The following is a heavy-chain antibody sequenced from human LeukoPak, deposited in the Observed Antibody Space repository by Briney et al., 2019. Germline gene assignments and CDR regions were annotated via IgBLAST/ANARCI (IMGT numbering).Heavy chain of an antibody. CDR1: GFSFSAYV. CDR2: ISGSGGTT. Sequence: GGSLRLSCAASGFSFSAYVMSWVRLAPGKGLEWVSAISGSGGTTFYSASVKGRFTISRDNSKNTLYLQMSSLRAEDTAVYHCVKNFWSDRFYYYYMDVWGKGTTVTVSS. D-gene: IGHD3-3*01. V-gene: IGHV3-23*01. J-gene: IGHJ6*03. CDR3: VKNFWSDRFYYYYMDV.